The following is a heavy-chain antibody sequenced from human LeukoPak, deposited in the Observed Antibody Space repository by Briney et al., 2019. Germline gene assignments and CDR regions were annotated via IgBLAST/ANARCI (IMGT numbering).Heavy chain of an antibody. CDR2: IIPIFGTA. CDR3: AGAPDGYNTLSFDY. D-gene: IGHD5-24*01. V-gene: IGHV1-69*05. Sequence: SSVKVSCKASGGTFSSYAISWVRQAPGQGLEWMGGIIPIFGTANYAQKFQGRVTITTDESTSTAYMELSSLRSEDTAVYYCAGAPDGYNTLSFDYWGQGTLVTVSS. CDR1: GGTFSSYA. J-gene: IGHJ4*02.